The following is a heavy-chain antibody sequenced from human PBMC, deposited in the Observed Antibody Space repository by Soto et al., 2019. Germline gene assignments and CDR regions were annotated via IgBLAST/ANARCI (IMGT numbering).Heavy chain of an antibody. CDR3: AKRGSATSWYYFDY. D-gene: IGHD2-2*01. Sequence: GGSLRLSCAASGITLSSQAMSWVRQAPGKGLEWVSAISGSGTSTYYADSVKGRFTISRDNSKNTLYLQMDSLRAEDTAVYYCAKRGSATSWYYFDYWGQGTLVTVSS. CDR2: ISGSGTST. V-gene: IGHV3-23*01. J-gene: IGHJ4*02. CDR1: GITLSSQA.